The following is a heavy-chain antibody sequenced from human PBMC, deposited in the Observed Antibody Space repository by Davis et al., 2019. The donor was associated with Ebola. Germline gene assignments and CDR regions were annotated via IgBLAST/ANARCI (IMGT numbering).Heavy chain of an antibody. CDR3: AKAGTGSVVGDY. J-gene: IGHJ4*02. CDR2: ISGSGGST. D-gene: IGHD2-2*01. Sequence: PGGSLRLSCAVSGFTFSSNAMSWVRQAPGKGLAWVSAISGSGGSTYYADSVKGRFTISRDNSKNTPYLQMNSLRAEDTAVYYCAKAGTGSVVGDYWGQGTLVTVSS. CDR1: GFTFSSNA. V-gene: IGHV3-23*01.